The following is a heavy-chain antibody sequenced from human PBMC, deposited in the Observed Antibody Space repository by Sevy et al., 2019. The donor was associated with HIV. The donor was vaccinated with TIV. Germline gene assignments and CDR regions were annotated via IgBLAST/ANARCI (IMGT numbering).Heavy chain of an antibody. CDR2: IIPIFGTA. J-gene: IGHJ4*02. CDR1: GGTFSSYA. V-gene: IGHV1-69*13. D-gene: IGHD6-19*01. Sequence: AAVKVSCKASGGTFSSYAISWVRQAPGQGLEWMGGIIPIFGTANYAQKFQGRVTITADESTSTAYMELSSLRSEDTAVYYCARTRYTISSGWYGENYFDYWGLGTLVTVSS. CDR3: ARTRYTISSGWYGENYFDY.